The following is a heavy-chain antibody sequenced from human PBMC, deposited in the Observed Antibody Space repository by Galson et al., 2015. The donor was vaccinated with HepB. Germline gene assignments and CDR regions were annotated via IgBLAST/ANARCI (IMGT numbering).Heavy chain of an antibody. CDR3: ARVGYPRYDSREGDAFDI. D-gene: IGHD3-22*01. Sequence: SVKVSCKASGYTFTGYYMHWVRQAPGQGLEWMGWINPNSGGTNYAQKFQGWVTMTRDTSISTAYMELSRLRSDDTAVYYCARVGYPRYDSREGDAFDIWGQGTMVTVSS. J-gene: IGHJ3*02. CDR1: GYTFTGYY. CDR2: INPNSGGT. V-gene: IGHV1-2*04.